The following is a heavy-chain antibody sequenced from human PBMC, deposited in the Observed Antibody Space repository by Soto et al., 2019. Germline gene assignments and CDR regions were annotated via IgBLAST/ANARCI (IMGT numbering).Heavy chain of an antibody. CDR1: GYTFTSYG. V-gene: IGHV1-18*04. J-gene: IGHJ5*02. Sequence: ASVKVSCKASGYTFTSYGISWVRQAPGQGLEWMGWISAYNGNTNYAQKLQGRVTMTTDTSTSTAYMELRSLRSDDTAVYYCARGGDYYGSGTGMNWFDPWGQGTLVTV. CDR2: ISAYNGNT. D-gene: IGHD3-10*01. CDR3: ARGGDYYGSGTGMNWFDP.